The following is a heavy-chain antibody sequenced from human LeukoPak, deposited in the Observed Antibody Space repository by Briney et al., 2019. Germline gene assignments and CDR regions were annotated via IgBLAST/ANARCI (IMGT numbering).Heavy chain of an antibody. J-gene: IGHJ4*02. V-gene: IGHV4-38-2*02. D-gene: IGHD5-12*01. CDR1: GYSISSGYY. CDR3: ARNRGGPSIVATIIGGFDY. Sequence: PSETLSLTCTVSGYSISSGYYWGWIRQPPGKGLEWIGSIYHSGSTYYNPSLKSRVTISVDTSKNQFSLKLSSVTAADTAVYYCARNRGGPSIVATIIGGFDYWGQGTLVTVSS. CDR2: IYHSGST.